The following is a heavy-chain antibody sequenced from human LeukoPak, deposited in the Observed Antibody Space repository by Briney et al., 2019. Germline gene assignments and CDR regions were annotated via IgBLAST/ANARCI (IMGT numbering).Heavy chain of an antibody. V-gene: IGHV1-46*01. CDR2: INPSGSST. CDR1: GYTFTSHY. Sequence: ASVKVSCKASGYTFTSHYMHWVRQAPGQGLEWMGLINPSGSSTLYAQKFQGRVTMTRDMSTTTDYMELSSLRSEDTAVYYCARVLRNYDVLNGYLDYWGQGTLVTVSS. CDR3: ARVLRNYDVLNGYLDY. J-gene: IGHJ4*02. D-gene: IGHD3-9*01.